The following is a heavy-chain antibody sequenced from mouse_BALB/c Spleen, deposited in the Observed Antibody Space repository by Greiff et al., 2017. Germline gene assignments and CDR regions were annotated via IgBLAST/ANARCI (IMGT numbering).Heavy chain of an antibody. D-gene: IGHD1-1*01. CDR3: ARFTVVASPYAMDY. CDR2: INPGSGGT. CDR1: GYAFTNYL. J-gene: IGHJ4*01. Sequence: VQLQQSGAELVRPGPSVKVSCKASGYAFTNYLIEWVQQRPGQGLEWIGVINPGSGGTNYNEKFKGKATLTADKSSSTAYMPLSSLTSEDSAVFYCARFTVVASPYAMDYWGQGTSVTVSS. V-gene: IGHV1-54*01.